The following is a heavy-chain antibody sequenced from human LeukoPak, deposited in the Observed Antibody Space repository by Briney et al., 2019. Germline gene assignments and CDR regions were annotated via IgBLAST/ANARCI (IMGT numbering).Heavy chain of an antibody. J-gene: IGHJ4*02. CDR3: ARDFRGYYGMDY. CDR1: GFTFSSCQ. Sequence: GGSLRLSCAASGFTFSSCQMNWVRQPPGKGLEWVSYISGSGSTKYYADSVKGRFTISRDNAKDSLFLQMNSPRAEETAVYYCARDFRGYYGMDYWGQGTLVTVSS. D-gene: IGHD3-3*01. V-gene: IGHV3-48*03. CDR2: ISGSGSTK.